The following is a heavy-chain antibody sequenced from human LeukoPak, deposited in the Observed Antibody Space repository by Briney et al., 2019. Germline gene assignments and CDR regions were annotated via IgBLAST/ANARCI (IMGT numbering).Heavy chain of an antibody. D-gene: IGHD2-2*01. Sequence: PGGSLRLSCAASGFTFNTYWMNWVRQAPGKGLEWVASIKQDGSENYYVDSVKGRFTISRDNAKNSLYLQMNSLRAEDTAVCYCASQLPYYYYMIVWGEGTTVTVSS. CDR3: ASQLPYYYYMIV. CDR2: IKQDGSEN. V-gene: IGHV3-7*01. CDR1: GFTFNTYW. J-gene: IGHJ6*03.